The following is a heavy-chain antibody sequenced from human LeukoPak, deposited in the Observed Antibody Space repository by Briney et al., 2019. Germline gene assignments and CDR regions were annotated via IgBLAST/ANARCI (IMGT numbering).Heavy chain of an antibody. D-gene: IGHD3-22*01. V-gene: IGHV4-59*01. CDR3: ARAPTYYYDSSGYYHEGPYYFDY. CDR2: IYYSGST. CDR1: GGSISSYY. J-gene: IGHJ4*02. Sequence: SETLSLTCTVSGGSISSYYWSWIRQPPGKGLEWIGYIYYSGSTNYNPSLKSRVTISVDTSKNQFSLKLSSVTAADTAVYYCARAPTYYYDSSGYYHEGPYYFDYWGQGTLVTVSS.